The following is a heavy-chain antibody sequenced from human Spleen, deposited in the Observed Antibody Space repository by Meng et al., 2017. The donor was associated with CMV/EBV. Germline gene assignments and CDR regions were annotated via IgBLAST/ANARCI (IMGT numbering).Heavy chain of an antibody. J-gene: IGHJ1*01. CDR3: ARVRDSSGYVYGEYFQH. V-gene: IGHV3-48*04. CDR1: GFTFSGSA. D-gene: IGHD3-22*01. CDR2: ISTSSKTK. Sequence: GESLKISCAASGFTFSGSAMHWVRQASGKGLEWVSYISTSSKTKYYADSVKGRFTISRDNADNSLYLQMNSLRAEDTAVYYCARVRDSSGYVYGEYFQHWGQGTLVTVSS.